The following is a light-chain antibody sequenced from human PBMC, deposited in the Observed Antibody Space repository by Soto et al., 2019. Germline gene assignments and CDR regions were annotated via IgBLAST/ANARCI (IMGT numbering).Light chain of an antibody. J-gene: IGLJ2*01. CDR1: SAHSSYA. CDR3: QTWGTGIDVV. CDR2: VNSDGSH. Sequence: QLVLTQSPSASASLGASVKLTCTLSSAHSSYAIAWHRQQPEKGPRFLMKVNSDGSHSKGDEIPDRFSGSTSGAEHYLTISSLQSEDEADYYCQTWGTGIDVVFGGGTKLTVL. V-gene: IGLV4-69*01.